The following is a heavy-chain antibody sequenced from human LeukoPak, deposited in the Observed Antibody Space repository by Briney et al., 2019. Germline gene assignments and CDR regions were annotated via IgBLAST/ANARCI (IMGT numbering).Heavy chain of an antibody. CDR3: IVFGDSNH. D-gene: IGHD4-17*01. Sequence: GGSLRLSCAASGLTGSHNYVSWVRQAPGKGLEWVSAIHTSGDTCYADSVKGRFTISRDTSRNTLYLQINSLRVEDTAVYYCIVFGDSNHWGQGTLVTVSS. CDR2: IHTSGDT. V-gene: IGHV3-53*01. J-gene: IGHJ5*02. CDR1: GLTGSHNY.